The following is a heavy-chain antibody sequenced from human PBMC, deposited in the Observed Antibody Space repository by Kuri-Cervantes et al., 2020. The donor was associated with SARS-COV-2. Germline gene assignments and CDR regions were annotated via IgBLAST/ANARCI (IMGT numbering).Heavy chain of an antibody. CDR2: IYYSGST. CDR3: ATAEDTARPWYFDL. V-gene: IGHV4-59*01. Sequence: SCTVSGGSISSYYWSWIRQPPGKGLEWIGYIYYSGSTNYNPSLKSRVTISVDTSKNQFSLKLSSVTAADTAVYYCATAEDTARPWYFDLWGRGTLVTVSS. J-gene: IGHJ2*01. D-gene: IGHD5-18*01. CDR1: GGSISSYY.